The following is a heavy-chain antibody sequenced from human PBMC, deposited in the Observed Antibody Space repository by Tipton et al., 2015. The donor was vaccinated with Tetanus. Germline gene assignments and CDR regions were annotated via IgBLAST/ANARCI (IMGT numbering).Heavy chain of an antibody. CDR3: ARKWDIVAVSAANYYGLDV. CDR1: GGTFSNYA. CDR2: IIPIFGTA. V-gene: IGHV1-69*01. Sequence: QSGPEVKKPGSSVKVSCKASGGTFSNYAISWVRQAPGQGLEWMGGIIPIFGTAKYAQKFQGRVTITADESMSTAYMELSSLRSEDTAVYYCARKWDIVAVSAANYYGLDVWGQGTTVTVSS. J-gene: IGHJ6*02. D-gene: IGHD2-2*01.